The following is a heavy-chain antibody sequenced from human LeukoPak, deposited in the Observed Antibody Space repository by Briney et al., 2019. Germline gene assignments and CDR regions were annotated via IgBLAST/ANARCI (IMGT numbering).Heavy chain of an antibody. V-gene: IGHV4-39*01. CDR3: ARHGTISSESYFDY. CDR2: IYYSGNI. CDR1: GGSISSSFHY. D-gene: IGHD1-14*01. J-gene: IGHJ4*02. Sequence: SETLSLTCTVSGGSISSSFHYGGWIRQPPGKGLEWIGSIYYSGNIYYNASLKSRVTGFVDTSKNQVSLRLSSVTAADTAVYYCARHGTISSESYFDYWGQGALVTVSS.